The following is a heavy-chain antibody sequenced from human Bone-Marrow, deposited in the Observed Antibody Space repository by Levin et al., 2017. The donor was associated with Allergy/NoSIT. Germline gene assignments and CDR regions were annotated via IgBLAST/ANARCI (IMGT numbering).Heavy chain of an antibody. CDR1: GGSITSGDFY. V-gene: IGHV4-30-4*01. CDR3: ARGHYDLWSGLHNAFEI. D-gene: IGHD3-3*01. J-gene: IGHJ3*02. CDR2: IYYSGAT. Sequence: SSETLSLTCTVSGGSITSGDFYWSWIRQPPGKGLEWIGYIYYSGATYYTPSLKSRLFMSVDTPKNQFSLQLNSVTAADTAVYYCARGHYDLWSGLHNAFEIWGQGRMVTVSS.